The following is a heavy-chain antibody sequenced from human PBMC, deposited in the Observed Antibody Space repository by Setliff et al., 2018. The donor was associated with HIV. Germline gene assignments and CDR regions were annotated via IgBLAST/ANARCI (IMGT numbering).Heavy chain of an antibody. CDR3: ARDPAPFDFWSGFLF. D-gene: IGHD3-3*01. CDR2: ISSSSSTI. J-gene: IGHJ4*02. CDR1: GFTFSSYS. V-gene: IGHV3-48*01. Sequence: GGSLRLSCAASGFTFSSYSMNWVRQAPGKGLEWVSYISSSSSTICYADSVKGRFTISRDNAKNPLYLQMNSLRAEDTAVYYCARDPAPFDFWSGFLFWGQGTLVTVSS.